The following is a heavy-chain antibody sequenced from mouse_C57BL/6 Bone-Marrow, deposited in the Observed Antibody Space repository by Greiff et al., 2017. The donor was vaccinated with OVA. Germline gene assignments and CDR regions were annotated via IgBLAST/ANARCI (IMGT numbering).Heavy chain of an antibody. CDR1: GYTFTSYG. J-gene: IGHJ2*01. CDR2: IYPRSGNT. V-gene: IGHV1-81*01. D-gene: IGHD1-1*01. Sequence: VQLQQSGAELARPGASVKLSCKASGYTFTSYGISWVKQRPGQGLEWIGEIYPRSGNTYYNEKFKGKATLTADKSSSTAYMELRSLTSEDSAVYFCARLTTVVAEDYWGQGTTRTVSS. CDR3: ARLTTVVAEDY.